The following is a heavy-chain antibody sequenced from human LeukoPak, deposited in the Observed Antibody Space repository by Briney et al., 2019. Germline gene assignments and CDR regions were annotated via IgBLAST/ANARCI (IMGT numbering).Heavy chain of an antibody. D-gene: IGHD3-3*01. CDR2: IFYSGST. CDR3: ARDKRSGYYRNYYYYYMDV. Sequence: SETLSLTCTVSGGSISTSSYYWGWVRQPPGKGLEWIGNIFYSGSTYYSPSLKSRVTISVDTSKNQFSLKLSSVTAADTAVYYCARDKRSGYYRNYYYYYMDVWGKGTTVTVSS. CDR1: GGSISTSSYY. J-gene: IGHJ6*03. V-gene: IGHV4-39*07.